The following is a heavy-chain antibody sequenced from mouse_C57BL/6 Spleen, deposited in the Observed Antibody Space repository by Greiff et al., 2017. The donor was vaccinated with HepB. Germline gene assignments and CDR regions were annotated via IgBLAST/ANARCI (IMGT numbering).Heavy chain of an antibody. D-gene: IGHD2-1*01. CDR2: INYDGSST. CDR3: ARILYGNYEDWYFDV. CDR1: GFTFSDYY. J-gene: IGHJ1*03. V-gene: IGHV5-16*01. Sequence: EVQLVESEGGLVQPGSSMKLSCTASGFTFSDYYMAWVRQVPEKGLEWVANINYDGSSTYYLDSLKSRFIISRDNAKNILYLQMSSLKSEDTATYYCARILYGNYEDWYFDVWGTGTTVTVSS.